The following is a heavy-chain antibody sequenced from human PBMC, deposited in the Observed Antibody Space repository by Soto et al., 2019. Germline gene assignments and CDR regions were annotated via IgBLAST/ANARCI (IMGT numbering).Heavy chain of an antibody. CDR3: ARHPERIAQIGWFGP. Sequence: EVQLVESGGGLVQPGGSLRLSCAASGFTFSSYSMNWVRQAPGKGLEWVSYISSSSSTIYYADSVKGRFTISRDNSESSLYLQMNRLRAEDTAVYYCARHPERIAQIGWFGPWGQGTLVTVSS. D-gene: IGHD6-13*01. V-gene: IGHV3-48*01. CDR1: GFTFSSYS. CDR2: ISSSSSTI. J-gene: IGHJ5*02.